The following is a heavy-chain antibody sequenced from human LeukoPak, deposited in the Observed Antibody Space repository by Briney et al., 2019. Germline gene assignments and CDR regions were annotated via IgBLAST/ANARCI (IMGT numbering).Heavy chain of an antibody. V-gene: IGHV3-48*04. Sequence: GGSLRLSCEASGFTFSSYSMNWVRQAPGKGLEWISYISTSTTTIYYANSVKGRFTISRDNAKNSLYLQMNSLRAEDTAVYYCARFRGWFGELSFDYWGQGTLVTVSS. CDR1: GFTFSSYS. J-gene: IGHJ4*02. D-gene: IGHD3-10*01. CDR3: ARFRGWFGELSFDY. CDR2: ISTSTTTI.